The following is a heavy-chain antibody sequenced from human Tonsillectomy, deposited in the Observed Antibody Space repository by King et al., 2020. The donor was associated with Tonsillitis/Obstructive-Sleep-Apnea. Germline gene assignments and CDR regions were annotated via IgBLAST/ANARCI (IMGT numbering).Heavy chain of an antibody. CDR2: IIPILDIA. J-gene: IGHJ6*02. D-gene: IGHD5/OR15-5a*01. Sequence: VQLVESGAEVKKPGSSVKVSCKASGGSFSSYAISWVRQAPGQGLEWMGGIIPILDIANYAQKFQGRVTITADKATSTAYMDPGSLRSEDTAVYYCARDVSPESNYHFCDMGVWGQGTTVTVSS. CDR3: ARDVSPESNYHFCDMGV. V-gene: IGHV1-69*10. CDR1: GGSFSSYA.